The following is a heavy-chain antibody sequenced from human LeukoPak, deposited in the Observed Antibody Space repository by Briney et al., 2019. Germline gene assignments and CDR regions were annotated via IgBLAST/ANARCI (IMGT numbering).Heavy chain of an antibody. J-gene: IGHJ4*02. D-gene: IGHD3-9*01. V-gene: IGHV3-53*01. Sequence: GGSLRLSCAASEFPVGSNYMTWVRQAPGKGLEWVSVIYSGGSTYYADSVKGRFTISRDDSKNTLYLQMNSLRGEDTAVYYCARGTSTAYFQLYFASWGQGTLVTVSS. CDR1: EFPVGSNY. CDR2: IYSGGST. CDR3: ARGTSTAYFQLYFAS.